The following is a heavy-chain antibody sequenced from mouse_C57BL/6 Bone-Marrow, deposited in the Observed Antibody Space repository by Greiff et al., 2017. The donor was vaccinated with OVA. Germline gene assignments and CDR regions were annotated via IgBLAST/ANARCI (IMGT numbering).Heavy chain of an antibody. J-gene: IGHJ4*01. CDR2: IDPENGDT. D-gene: IGHD1-1*01. CDR3: TTPFYGSSYEDAMDY. Sequence: VQLQQSGAELVRPGASVKLSCTASGFNIKDDYMHWVKQRPEQGLEWIGWIDPENGDTEYAPKFQGKATITADTSSNTAYLQLSSLTSEDTAVYYGTTPFYGSSYEDAMDYWGQGTSVTVSS. V-gene: IGHV14-4*01. CDR1: GFNIKDDY.